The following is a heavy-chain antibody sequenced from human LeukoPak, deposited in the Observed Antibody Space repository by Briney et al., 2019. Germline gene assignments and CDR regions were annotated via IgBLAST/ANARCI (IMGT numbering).Heavy chain of an antibody. CDR2: IYYSGST. D-gene: IGHD3-16*01. CDR1: GGSISSSSYY. Sequence: SETLSLTCTVSGGSISSSSYYWGWIRQPPGKGLEWIVSIYYSGSTYYNPSLKSRVTISVDTSKNQFSLKLSSVTAADTAVYYCARQNYYDYVWGSYYEYYFDYWGRGTLVTVSS. J-gene: IGHJ4*02. V-gene: IGHV4-39*01. CDR3: ARQNYYDYVWGSYYEYYFDY.